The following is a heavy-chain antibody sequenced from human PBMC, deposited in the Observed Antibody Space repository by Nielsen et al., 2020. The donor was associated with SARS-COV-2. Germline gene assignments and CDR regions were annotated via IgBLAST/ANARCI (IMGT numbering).Heavy chain of an antibody. J-gene: IGHJ4*01. V-gene: IGHV3-30*03. CDR1: GFTFSSYG. D-gene: IGHD3-10*01. CDR3: ARDGVLWFGEQQFDY. Sequence: GGSLRLSCAASGFTFSSYGMHWVRQAPGKGLEWVAVISYDGSNKYYADSVKGRFTISRDNAKNSLYLQMNSLRAEDTAVYYCARDGVLWFGEQQFDYWGHGTLVTVSS. CDR2: ISYDGSNK.